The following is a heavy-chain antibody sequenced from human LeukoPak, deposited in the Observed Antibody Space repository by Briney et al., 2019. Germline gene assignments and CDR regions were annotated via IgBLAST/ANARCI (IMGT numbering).Heavy chain of an antibody. Sequence: SETLSLTCTVSGASVSSHYWTWIRQPPGKGLEWIGYISHRGYTDYNPSLKSRVTISVDTSENQLSLRVNSLTAADTAVYYCAKYKPYSSIPQGNHFDYWGQGTLVTVSS. V-gene: IGHV4-59*02. D-gene: IGHD6-13*01. CDR3: AKYKPYSSIPQGNHFDY. CDR1: GASVSSHY. CDR2: ISHRGYT. J-gene: IGHJ4*02.